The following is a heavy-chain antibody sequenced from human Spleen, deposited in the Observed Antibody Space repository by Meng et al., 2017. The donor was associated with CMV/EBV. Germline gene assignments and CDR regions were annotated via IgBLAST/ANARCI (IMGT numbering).Heavy chain of an antibody. V-gene: IGHV3-30*02. CDR3: ARDTSLEWLMPNEN. J-gene: IGHJ4*02. CDR2: IEYDGVNK. CDR1: GFRPGFKFSSYG. Sequence: GESLKISCVASGFRPGFKFSSYGMHWVRHAPGKGLEWVASIEYDGVNKYYSDSVKGRFTISRDNAKNSLYLQMNSLRAEDTAVYYCARDTSLEWLMPNENWGQGTLVTVSS. D-gene: IGHD3-3*01.